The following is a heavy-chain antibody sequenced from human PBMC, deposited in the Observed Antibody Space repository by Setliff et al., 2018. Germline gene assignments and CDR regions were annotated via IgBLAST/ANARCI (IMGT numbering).Heavy chain of an antibody. CDR3: TRDRGPYDFWGAYFVY. CDR1: GFAFGDYA. Sequence: GVLRLSCTASGFAFGDYAMSWVRQAPGKGLEWIGLIKNKGYGETTEFAASVKGRFTISRDDSKSIAYLHMSSLKTEDTAVYYCTRDRGPYDFWGAYFVYWGQGSLVTVSS. V-gene: IGHV3-49*04. CDR2: IKNKGYGETT. J-gene: IGHJ4*02. D-gene: IGHD3-3*01.